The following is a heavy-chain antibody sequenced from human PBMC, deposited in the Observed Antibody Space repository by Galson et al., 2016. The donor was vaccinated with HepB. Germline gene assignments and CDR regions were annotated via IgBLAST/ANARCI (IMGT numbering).Heavy chain of an antibody. J-gene: IGHJ3*02. Sequence: SLRLSCAAAEFSFSSSWMTWVRPAPGKGLEWVANIRPDGIEINDVDTVRGRFTISRDNAKNSLYLQMNSLRAEDTAIYYWARDYTWGACDIWGHGTLVTVSS. CDR2: IRPDGIEI. CDR3: ARDYTWGACDI. CDR1: EFSFSSSW. D-gene: IGHD2-2*02. V-gene: IGHV3-7*03.